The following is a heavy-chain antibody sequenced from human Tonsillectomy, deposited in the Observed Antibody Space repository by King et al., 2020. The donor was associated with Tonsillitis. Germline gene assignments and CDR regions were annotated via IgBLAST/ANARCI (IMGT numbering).Heavy chain of an antibody. CDR2: IKQDGSEK. CDR1: GFTFISYW. J-gene: IGHJ6*02. Sequence: VQLVESGGGLVQPGGSLRLSCAASGFTFISYWMSWVRQAPGKGLEWVANIKQDGSEKYYVDSVKGRFTISRDNAKNSLYLQMNSLRAEDTAVYYCARDSFGMDVWGQGTTVTVSS. V-gene: IGHV3-7*01. CDR3: ARDSFGMDV.